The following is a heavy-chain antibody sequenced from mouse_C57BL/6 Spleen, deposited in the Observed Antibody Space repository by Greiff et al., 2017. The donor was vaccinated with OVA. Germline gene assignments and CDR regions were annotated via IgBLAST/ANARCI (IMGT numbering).Heavy chain of an antibody. Sequence: EVQLQQSGPELVKPGASVKISCKASGYTFTDYYMNWVKQSHGKSLEWIGDINPNNGGTSYNQKFKGKATLTVDKSSSTAYMELRSLTSEDSAVYYCARRYYYGSNHYFDYWGQGTTLTVSS. D-gene: IGHD1-1*01. CDR1: GYTFTDYY. CDR3: ARRYYYGSNHYFDY. CDR2: INPNNGGT. V-gene: IGHV1-26*01. J-gene: IGHJ2*01.